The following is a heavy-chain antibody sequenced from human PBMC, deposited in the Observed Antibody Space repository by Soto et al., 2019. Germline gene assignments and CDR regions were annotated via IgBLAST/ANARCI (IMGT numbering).Heavy chain of an antibody. Sequence: SETLSLTCTVSGGSISSYYWSWIRQPPGKGLEWIGYIYYSGSTNYNPSLKSRVTISVDTSKNQFSLKLSSVTAADTAVYYCARIYKGYCSSTSCPNYYYYYGMDVWGQGTTVTVSS. CDR3: ARIYKGYCSSTSCPNYYYYYGMDV. V-gene: IGHV4-59*01. D-gene: IGHD2-2*01. CDR1: GGSISSYY. CDR2: IYYSGST. J-gene: IGHJ6*02.